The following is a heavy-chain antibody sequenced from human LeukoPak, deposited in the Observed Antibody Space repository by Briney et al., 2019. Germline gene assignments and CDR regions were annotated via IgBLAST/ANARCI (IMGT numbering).Heavy chain of an antibody. CDR2: IYYSGST. CDR1: GGSISSYY. V-gene: IGHV4-59*01. J-gene: IGHJ4*02. D-gene: IGHD5-12*01. Sequence: NPSETLSLTCTVSGGSISSYYWSWIRQPPGKGLEWIGYIYYSGSTNYNPSLKSRVTISVDTSKNQFSLRLSSVTAADTAVYYCARGRVSGYAVSKGSGWANFDYWGQGTLVTVSS. CDR3: ARGRVSGYAVSKGSGWANFDY.